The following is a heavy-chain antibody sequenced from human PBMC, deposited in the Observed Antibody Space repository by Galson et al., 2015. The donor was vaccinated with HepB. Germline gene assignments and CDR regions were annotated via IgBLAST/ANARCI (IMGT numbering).Heavy chain of an antibody. Sequence: SVKVSCKASGYIFTSYYMHWVRQGPGQGLEWMGIINPSGGSTTYAQNFQGRVTMTRDTSTSTVYMELSKLKYGDTAVYYCALGLMTLSGGMEFSDYWGQGTLVTVSS. CDR3: ALGLMTLSGGMEFSDY. J-gene: IGHJ4*02. CDR2: INPSGGST. CDR1: GYIFTSYY. D-gene: IGHD2-8*02. V-gene: IGHV1-46*03.